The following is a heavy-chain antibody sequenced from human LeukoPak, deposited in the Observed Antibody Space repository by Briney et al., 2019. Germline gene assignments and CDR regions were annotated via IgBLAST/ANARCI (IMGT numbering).Heavy chain of an antibody. D-gene: IGHD5-18*01. CDR3: AGGYGSLDY. CDR2: IYYSGST. J-gene: IGHJ4*01. V-gene: IGHV4-59*01. Sequence: SETLSLTCTVSGGSISSYYWSWIRQPPGKGLEWIGYIYYSGSTNYNPSLKSRVTISVDTSKNQFSLKLSSVTAADTVVYYCAGGYGSLDYWGQGTLVTVSS. CDR1: GGSISSYY.